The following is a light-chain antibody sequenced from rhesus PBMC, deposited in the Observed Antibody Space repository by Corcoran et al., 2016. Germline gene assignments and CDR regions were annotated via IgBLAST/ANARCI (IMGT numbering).Light chain of an antibody. Sequence: DIQMTQSPSSLSASVGDTVTITCRASQGINTWLTWYQQKPGKAPKLRIDYANSLASGVPSRFSGSGAGTECTLTISSVQPEDFAPYYCPHGNSNPLTFGGGTKVEIK. J-gene: IGKJ4*01. CDR2: YAN. CDR1: QGINTW. V-gene: IGKV1-32*02. CDR3: PHGNSNPLT.